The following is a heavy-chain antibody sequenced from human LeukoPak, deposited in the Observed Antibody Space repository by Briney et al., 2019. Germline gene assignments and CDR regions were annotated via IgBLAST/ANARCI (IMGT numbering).Heavy chain of an antibody. V-gene: IGHV4-61*02. CDR3: ARDPLTILGTV. Sequence: PSETLSLTCTVSGGSISSGSYYWSWIRQPAGKGLEWIGRIYTSGSTNYNPSLKSRVTISVDTSKNQFSLKLSSVTAADTAVYCCARDPLTILGTVWGKGTTVTVSS. CDR1: GGSISSGSYY. CDR2: IYTSGST. D-gene: IGHD3-3*01. J-gene: IGHJ6*04.